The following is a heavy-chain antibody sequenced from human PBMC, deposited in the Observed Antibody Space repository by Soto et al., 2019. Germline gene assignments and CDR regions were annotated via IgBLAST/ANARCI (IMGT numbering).Heavy chain of an antibody. J-gene: IGHJ4*02. CDR1: GFSLSTSGVG. V-gene: IGHV2-5*02. CDR3: AHAKTTSHCYSFLWPCSTAGNYFDY. D-gene: IGHD2-2*02. CDR2: IYWDDDK. Sequence: GSGPTLVNPTQTLTLTCTFSGFSLSTSGVGVGWIRQPPGKALEWLALIYWDDDKRYSPSLKSRLTITKDTSKNQVVLTMTNMDPVDTATYYCAHAKTTSHCYSFLWPCSTAGNYFDYWGQGTLVTVSS.